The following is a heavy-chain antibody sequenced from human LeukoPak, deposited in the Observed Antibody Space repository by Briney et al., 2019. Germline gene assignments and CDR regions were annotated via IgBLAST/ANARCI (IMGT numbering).Heavy chain of an antibody. CDR2: IKSKTDGGTT. CDR1: GFTFSNAW. J-gene: IGHJ6*02. V-gene: IGHV3-15*01. Sequence: PGGSLRLSCAASGFTFSNAWMSWVRQAPGKGLEWVGRIKSKTDGGTTGYTAPVKGRFTISRDDSKNTLYLQMNSLKTEDTAVYYCTTGPFDYYGSASYLANGMDVWGQGTTVTVSS. CDR3: TTGPFDYYGSASYLANGMDV. D-gene: IGHD3-10*01.